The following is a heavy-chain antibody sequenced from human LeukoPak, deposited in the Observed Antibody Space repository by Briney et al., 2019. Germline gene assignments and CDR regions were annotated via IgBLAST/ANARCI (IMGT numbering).Heavy chain of an antibody. V-gene: IGHV1-69*13. Sequence: SVKVSCKASGGTFSSYAISWMRQAPGQGLEWMGGIIPIFGTANYAQKFQGRVTITADESTSTAYMELSSLRSEDTAVYYCASGPIYCSSTSCYTSYYYYYGMDVWGQGTTVTVSS. J-gene: IGHJ6*02. CDR3: ASGPIYCSSTSCYTSYYYYYGMDV. CDR2: IIPIFGTA. CDR1: GGTFSSYA. D-gene: IGHD2-2*02.